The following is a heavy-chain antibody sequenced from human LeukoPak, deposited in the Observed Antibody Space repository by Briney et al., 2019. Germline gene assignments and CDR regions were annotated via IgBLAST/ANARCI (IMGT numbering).Heavy chain of an antibody. Sequence: GGSLRLSCAASGFTFSSYVMNWVRLAPGKGLEWVSVISTSGGTTYYADSVKGRFTMSRDNSKNTLYLQMNSLRAEDTAVYYCGKTLYTSGWYRGLDYWGQGTLVTVSS. CDR2: ISTSGGTT. J-gene: IGHJ4*02. D-gene: IGHD6-19*01. CDR3: GKTLYTSGWYRGLDY. CDR1: GFTFSSYV. V-gene: IGHV3-23*01.